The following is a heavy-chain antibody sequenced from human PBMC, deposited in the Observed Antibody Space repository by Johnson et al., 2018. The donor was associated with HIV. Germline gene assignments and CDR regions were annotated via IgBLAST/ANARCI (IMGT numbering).Heavy chain of an antibody. Sequence: VQLVESGVGLVQPGGSLRLSCAASGFTFSSYAMHWVRQAPGKGLEYVSAISSNGGSTYYANSVKGRFTISRDNSKNTLYLQMGSLRAEDMAVYYCARGITMIVVDAFDIWGQGTMVTVSS. CDR2: ISSNGGST. V-gene: IGHV3-64*01. D-gene: IGHD3-22*01. J-gene: IGHJ3*02. CDR3: ARGITMIVVDAFDI. CDR1: GFTFSSYA.